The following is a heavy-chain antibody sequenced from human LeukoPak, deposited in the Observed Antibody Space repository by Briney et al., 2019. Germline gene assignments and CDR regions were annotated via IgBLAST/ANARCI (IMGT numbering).Heavy chain of an antibody. D-gene: IGHD6-13*01. J-gene: IGHJ4*02. V-gene: IGHV4-34*01. CDR1: GGSFSGYY. CDR2: INHSGST. CDR3: ARGIADY. Sequence: SETLSLTCAVYGGSFSGYYWSWIRQPPGKGLEWIGEINHSGSTNYNPSLKSRVAISVDTSKNQFSLKLSSVTAADTAVYYCARGIADYWGQGTLVTVSS.